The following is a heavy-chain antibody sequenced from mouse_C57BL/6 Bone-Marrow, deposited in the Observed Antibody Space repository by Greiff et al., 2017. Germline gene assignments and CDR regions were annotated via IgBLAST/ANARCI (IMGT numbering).Heavy chain of an antibody. V-gene: IGHV5-2*01. CDR2: INSDGGST. Sequence: EVQLVQSGGGLVQPGESLKLSCESTEYAFPSYYMSWVRQTPEKRLELVAAINSDGGSTYYPDTVEGRFIISRDNTKKTLYLQMSSLRAEDTAFYYCARKTGDYWGQGTTLTVSS. CDR1: EYAFPSYY. J-gene: IGHJ2*01. CDR3: ARKTGDY.